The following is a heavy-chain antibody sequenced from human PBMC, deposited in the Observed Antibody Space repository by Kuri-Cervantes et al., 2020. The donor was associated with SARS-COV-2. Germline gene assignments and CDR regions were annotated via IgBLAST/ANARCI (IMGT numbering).Heavy chain of an antibody. CDR3: ASVPGIGYYFDY. V-gene: IGHV4-34*01. J-gene: IGHJ4*02. Sequence: SETLSLTCAVYGGSFSGYYWSWIRQPPGTGLEWIGEINHSGSTNYNPSLKSRVTISVDTSKNQFSLKLSSVTAADTAVYYCASVPGIGYYFDYWGQGTLVTVSS. CDR1: GGSFSGYY. D-gene: IGHD3-10*01. CDR2: INHSGST.